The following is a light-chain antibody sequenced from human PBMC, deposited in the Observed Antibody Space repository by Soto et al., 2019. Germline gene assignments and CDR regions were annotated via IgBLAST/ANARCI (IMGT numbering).Light chain of an antibody. CDR2: GAS. CDR1: QSVSSSY. Sequence: EIVLTQSPGTLSLSPGERATLSCRASQSVSSSYLAWYQQKPGQAPRLLMYGASSRATGIPDRFSASGSRTDFTLTISRLEPEDFAVYYCQQYGSSPWTFGQGTKVEIK. CDR3: QQYGSSPWT. V-gene: IGKV3-20*01. J-gene: IGKJ1*01.